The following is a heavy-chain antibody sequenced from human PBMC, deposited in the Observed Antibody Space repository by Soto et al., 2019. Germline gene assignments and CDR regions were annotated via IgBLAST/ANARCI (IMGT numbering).Heavy chain of an antibody. CDR3: ARQSGMDV. J-gene: IGHJ6*02. D-gene: IGHD5-12*01. CDR1: GYNFAGYW. CDR2: IFPGDSDT. Sequence: GESLKISCQGSGYNFAGYWIGWVRQMPGKGLEWLGIIFPGDSDTKYSPSFQGQVIISADKSIRTAYLQWSSLKASDTAIYYCARQSGMDVWGQGTTVTVSS. V-gene: IGHV5-51*01.